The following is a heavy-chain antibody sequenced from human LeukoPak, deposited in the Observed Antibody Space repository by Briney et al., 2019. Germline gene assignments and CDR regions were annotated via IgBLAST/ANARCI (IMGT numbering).Heavy chain of an antibody. CDR3: ARDSQARDDFDY. CDR2: INPDNGGT. V-gene: IGHV1-2*02. CDR1: GYTFTDYF. Sequence: ASVKVSCKASGYTFTDYFMHWIRQAPGQGLEWMGWINPDNGGTNYAQKFQGRVTMTRDTSINTVYMDLSRLRSDDTAVYYCARDSQARDDFDYWGQGTLVTVSS. J-gene: IGHJ4*02.